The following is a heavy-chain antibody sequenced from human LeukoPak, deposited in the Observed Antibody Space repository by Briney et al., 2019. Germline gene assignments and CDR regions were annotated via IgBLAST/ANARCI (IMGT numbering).Heavy chain of an antibody. V-gene: IGHV3-23*01. D-gene: IGHD3-22*01. CDR2: ISGSGGST. CDR3: AKDKRYDSSGYYFDY. CDR1: GFTFSSQA. J-gene: IGHJ4*02. Sequence: GGSLRLSCAASGFTFSSQAVSWVRQAPGKGLEWVSAISGSGGSTYYADSVKGRFTISRDNAKNSLYLQMNSLRAEDTAVYYCAKDKRYDSSGYYFDYWGQGTLVTVSS.